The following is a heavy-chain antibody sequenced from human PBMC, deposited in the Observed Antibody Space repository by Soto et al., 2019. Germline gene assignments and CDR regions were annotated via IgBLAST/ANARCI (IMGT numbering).Heavy chain of an antibody. V-gene: IGHV4-59*08. Sequence: SETLSLTCTVSGGSISRYYWSWIRQPPGKGLEWIGYIYYSESPNYNPSLKSRLSMSVDTSKNQFSRTMKSVTAADTCVYYCASHPLTWSDADSWGQGVLVTVSS. CDR3: ASHPLTWSDADS. CDR2: IYYSESP. J-gene: IGHJ4*02. CDR1: GGSISRYY. D-gene: IGHD1-1*01.